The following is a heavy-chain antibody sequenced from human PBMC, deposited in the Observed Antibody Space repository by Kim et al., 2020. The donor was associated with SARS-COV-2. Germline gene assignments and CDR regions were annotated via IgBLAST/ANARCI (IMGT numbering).Heavy chain of an antibody. D-gene: IGHD6-19*01. Sequence: ASVKVSCKGSGYIFTSYAVNWVRQAPGQGLEWMGWINTNNGNPTYAQGFTGRFVFSLDTAVTTAYLEIGSLQAADTAVYYCAVASAKFVDAFDVWGQGTM. CDR3: AVASAKFVDAFDV. CDR1: GYIFTSYA. V-gene: IGHV7-4-1*01. CDR2: INTNNGNP. J-gene: IGHJ3*01.